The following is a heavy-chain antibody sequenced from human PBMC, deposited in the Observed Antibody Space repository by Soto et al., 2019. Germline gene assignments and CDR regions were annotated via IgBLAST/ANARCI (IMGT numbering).Heavy chain of an antibody. CDR1: GGSVSSGSYY. J-gene: IGHJ4*02. D-gene: IGHD5-18*01. CDR2: IYYSGST. CDR3: ARGRLDKAMVTGVDY. V-gene: IGHV4-61*01. Sequence: QVQLQESGPGLVKPSETLSLTCTVSGGSVSSGSYYWSWIRQPPGKGLEWIGYIYYSGSTNYNPSLKSRVTIAVDTSKTQFSLTLSSVTAADTAVYYCARGRLDKAMVTGVDYWGQGTLVTVSS.